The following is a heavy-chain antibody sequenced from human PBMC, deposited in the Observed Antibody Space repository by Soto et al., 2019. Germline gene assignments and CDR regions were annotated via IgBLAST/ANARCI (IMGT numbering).Heavy chain of an antibody. V-gene: IGHV1-18*01. CDR3: ARVVYYYDSSGYYLDAFDI. Sequence: ASVKVSCKSPGYTFTSYGISWVRHAPGKGLEWMGWISAYNGNTNYAQKLQGRVTMTTDTSTSTAYMELRSLRSDDTAVYYCARVVYYYDSSGYYLDAFDIWGQGTMVTVSS. D-gene: IGHD3-22*01. J-gene: IGHJ3*02. CDR2: ISAYNGNT. CDR1: GYTFTSYG.